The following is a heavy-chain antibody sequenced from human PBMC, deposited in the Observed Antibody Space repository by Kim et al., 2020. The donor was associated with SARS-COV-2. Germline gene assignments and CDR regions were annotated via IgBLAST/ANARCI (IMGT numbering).Heavy chain of an antibody. CDR3: TRPSTSGDY. CDR1: GFIFSGSG. D-gene: IGHD2-2*01. CDR2: IRSQPKNYAT. J-gene: IGHJ4*02. Sequence: GGSLRLSCAASGFIFSGSGIHWVRQAPGKGLEWVGRIRSQPKNYATAYAASVQGRFTIFRDDSKSTAYLQMNSLKTEDTAVYYCTRPSTSGDYWGQGTL. V-gene: IGHV3-73*01.